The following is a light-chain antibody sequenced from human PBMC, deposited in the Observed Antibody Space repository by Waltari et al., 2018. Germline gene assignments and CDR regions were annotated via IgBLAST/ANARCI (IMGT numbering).Light chain of an antibody. V-gene: IGKV3-20*01. CDR1: RSVSNSY. J-gene: IGKJ2*01. CDR3: QQYGRSPYT. CDR2: AAS. Sequence: EIVLTQSPGTLSLSPGERATLSCRASRSVSNSYLAWYQHKPGQAPRLLVYAASTTANCIQDRFGGSGSATDFTLTVSRLEPEDFAVYYCQQYGRSPYTFGQGTKLEIK.